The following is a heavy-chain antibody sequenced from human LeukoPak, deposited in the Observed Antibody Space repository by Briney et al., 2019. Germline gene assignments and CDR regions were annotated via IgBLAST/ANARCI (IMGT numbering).Heavy chain of an antibody. CDR3: ARDYGRSRDYGMDV. CDR2: INSDGSST. Sequence: PGGSLRLSCAASGFTFSNYWMHWVRQAQGKGLVWVSRINSDGSSTSYADSVKGRFTISRDNAKNTLFLQMNSLRAEDTAMYYCARDYGRSRDYGMDVWGQGTTVTVSS. V-gene: IGHV3-74*01. J-gene: IGHJ6*02. CDR1: GFTFSNYW. D-gene: IGHD3-10*01.